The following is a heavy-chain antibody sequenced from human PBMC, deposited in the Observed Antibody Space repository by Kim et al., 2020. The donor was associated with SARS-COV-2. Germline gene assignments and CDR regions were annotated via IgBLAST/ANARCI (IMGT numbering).Heavy chain of an antibody. D-gene: IGHD3-22*01. CDR3: AKDGYDSSGYYYSYFDY. Sequence: SETLSLTCTVSGGSISSYYWSWIRQPPGKGLEWIGYIYYSGSTNYNPSLKSRVTISVDTSKNQCSLKLSSVTAADTAVYYCAKDGYDSSGYYYSYFDYWGQGTLVTVSS. J-gene: IGHJ4*02. V-gene: IGHV4-59*01. CDR2: IYYSGST. CDR1: GGSISSYY.